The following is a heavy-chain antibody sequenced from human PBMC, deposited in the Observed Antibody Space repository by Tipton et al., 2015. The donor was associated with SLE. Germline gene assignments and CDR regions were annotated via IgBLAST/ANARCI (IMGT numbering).Heavy chain of an antibody. CDR2: IYYSGST. CDR3: ATKRWLHRTNWYFDL. CDR1: GGSISSGGYY. D-gene: IGHD5-24*01. Sequence: TLSLTCTVSGGSISSGGYYWSWIRPHPGKGLEWVGYIYYSGSTYYNPSLKSRVTISVDTSKNQFSLKLSSVTAADTAVYYCATKRWLHRTNWYFDLWGRGTLVTVSS. V-gene: IGHV4-31*03. J-gene: IGHJ2*01.